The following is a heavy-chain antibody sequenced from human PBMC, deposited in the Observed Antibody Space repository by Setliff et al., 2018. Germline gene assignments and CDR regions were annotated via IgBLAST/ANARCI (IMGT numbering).Heavy chain of an antibody. D-gene: IGHD3-22*01. CDR3: ARDSTDYYDSSGYYYGPRDNDAFDI. CDR2: ISSSGSTI. V-gene: IGHV3-11*04. J-gene: IGHJ3*02. CDR1: GFTFSDYY. Sequence: GGSLRLSCAASGFTFSDYYMSWIRQAPGKGLEWVSYISSSGSTIYYADSVKVRFTVSRDNAKNSLYLQMNSLRAEDTAVYYCARDSTDYYDSSGYYYGPRDNDAFDIRGQGTMVTVSS.